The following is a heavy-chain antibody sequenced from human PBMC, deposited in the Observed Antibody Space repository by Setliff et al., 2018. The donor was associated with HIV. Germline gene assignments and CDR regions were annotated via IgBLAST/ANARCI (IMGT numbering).Heavy chain of an antibody. V-gene: IGHV4-4*07. D-gene: IGHD6-19*01. J-gene: IGHJ5*02. Sequence: ASETLSLTCTVSGGSISSYYWSWIRQPAGKGLEWIGHIYISGSTNYNPSFNSRVTMPVDTSKNQFSLRLTSVTAADTAMYHCARDRSSGWSKDWFDTWGQGILVTVSS. CDR2: IYISGST. CDR1: GGSISSYY. CDR3: ARDRSSGWSKDWFDT.